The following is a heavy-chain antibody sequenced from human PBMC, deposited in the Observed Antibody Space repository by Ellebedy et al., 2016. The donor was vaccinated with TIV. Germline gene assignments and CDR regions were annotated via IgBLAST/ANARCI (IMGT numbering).Heavy chain of an antibody. D-gene: IGHD3-16*01. CDR1: GLIFSNVW. CDR2: INTDGSEK. Sequence: GGSLRLXCAASGLIFSNVWMGWVRQAPGKGLEWVANINTDGSEKYYADSVKGRFIISRDNAKNSSFLQMNSLRGDDAAMYYCTGRGGCNTSCSDHWGQGTVVSVSS. J-gene: IGHJ4*02. V-gene: IGHV3-7*01. CDR3: TGRGGCNTSCSDH.